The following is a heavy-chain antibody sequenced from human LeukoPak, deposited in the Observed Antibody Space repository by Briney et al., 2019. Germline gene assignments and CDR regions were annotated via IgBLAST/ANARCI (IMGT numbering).Heavy chain of an antibody. Sequence: RGSLRLSCAASGFTVSSNYMSWVRQAPGKGLEWVSGIYSGGSTYYADSGKGRFTISRDNSKNTLYLQMNSLRAEDTAVYYCARGPPAYYDFWSGYYRYNWFDPWGQGTLVTVSS. CDR1: GFTVSSNY. V-gene: IGHV3-53*01. CDR2: IYSGGST. J-gene: IGHJ5*02. CDR3: ARGPPAYYDFWSGYYRYNWFDP. D-gene: IGHD3-3*01.